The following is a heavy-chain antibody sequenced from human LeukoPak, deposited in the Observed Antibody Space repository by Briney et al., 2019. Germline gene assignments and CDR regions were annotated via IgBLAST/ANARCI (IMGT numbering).Heavy chain of an antibody. D-gene: IGHD6-19*01. J-gene: IGHJ4*02. CDR1: GFTFSSYS. CDR2: IWYDGSNK. Sequence: GGSLRLSCAASGFTFSSYSMNWVRQAPGKGLEWVAVIWYDGSNKYYADSVKGRFTISRDNSKNTLYLQMNSLRAEDTAVYYCARDGVAVAGYFDYWGQGTLVTVSS. CDR3: ARDGVAVAGYFDY. V-gene: IGHV3-33*08.